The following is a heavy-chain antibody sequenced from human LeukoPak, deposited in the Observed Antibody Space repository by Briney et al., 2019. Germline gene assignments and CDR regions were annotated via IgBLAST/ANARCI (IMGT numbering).Heavy chain of an antibody. CDR1: GFTFDDYG. D-gene: IGHD6-19*01. V-gene: IGHV3-20*04. J-gene: IGHJ6*03. CDR3: ARLGRETGYSSGWHYYYYYYMDV. CDR2: INWNGGST. Sequence: GGSLRLSCAASGFTFDDYGMSWVRQAPGEGLEWVSGINWNGGSTGYADSVKGRFTISRDNAKNSLYLQMNSLRAEDTALYYCARLGRETGYSSGWHYYYYYYMDVWGKGTTVTVSS.